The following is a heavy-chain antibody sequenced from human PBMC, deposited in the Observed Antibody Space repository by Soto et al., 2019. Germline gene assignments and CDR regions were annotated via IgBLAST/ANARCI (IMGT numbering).Heavy chain of an antibody. J-gene: IGHJ6*02. D-gene: IGHD3-10*01. CDR1: GGSISSSRYY. CDR2: LYYSGST. CDR3: ATLGGSGSYYIGYYYYGMDV. Sequence: SETLSLTCTVSGGSISSSRYYWGWIRHPPGKGLEWIGSLYYSGSTYYNPSLKSRVTISVDTSKNQFSLKLSSVTAADTAVYYCATLGGSGSYYIGYYYYGMDVWGQGTTVT. V-gene: IGHV4-39*01.